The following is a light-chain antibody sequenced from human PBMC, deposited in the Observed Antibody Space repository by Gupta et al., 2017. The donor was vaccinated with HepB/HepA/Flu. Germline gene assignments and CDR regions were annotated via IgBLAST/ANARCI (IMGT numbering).Light chain of an antibody. V-gene: IGKV1-27*01. CDR2: AAS. J-gene: IGKJ3*01. Sequence: DIQTTQSPSSLSAAVGDRVTITCRASQAISNYVAWYQQKPGKVPKRLIYAASTLLSGVPSRFSGSGSGTDFTLTISSLQPEDVATYYCQKYYSAPFTFGPGTKVDLK. CDR3: QKYYSAPFT. CDR1: QAISNY.